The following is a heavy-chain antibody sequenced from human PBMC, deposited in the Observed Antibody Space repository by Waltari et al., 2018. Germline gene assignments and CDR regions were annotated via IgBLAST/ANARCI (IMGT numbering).Heavy chain of an antibody. V-gene: IGHV4-30-4*08. CDR2: IYYSGST. Sequence: QVQLQESGPGLVKPSQTLSLTCTVSGGSISSADYYWSWIRQPPGKGLEWIGYIYYSGSTYNKPSLKSRLTMSVDTSKNQFSLKLSSVTAADTAVYYCARDGRGVGAMDYWGQGTLVTVSS. D-gene: IGHD1-26*01. CDR3: ARDGRGVGAMDY. CDR1: GGSISSADYY. J-gene: IGHJ4*02.